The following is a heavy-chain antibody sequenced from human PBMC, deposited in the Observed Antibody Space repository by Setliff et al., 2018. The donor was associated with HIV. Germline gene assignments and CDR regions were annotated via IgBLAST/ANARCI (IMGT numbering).Heavy chain of an antibody. Sequence: ASVKVSCKASGYTFTSYDINWVRQATGQGLEWMGWMNPNSGNTGYAQKFKGRVTMTRNTSISTAYMERSSLSSKDTAVYYCARLLGGSGSYQDYWGQGTLVTVSS. D-gene: IGHD3-10*01. CDR3: ARLLGGSGSYQDY. CDR2: MNPNSGNT. V-gene: IGHV1-8*01. CDR1: GYTFTSYD. J-gene: IGHJ4*02.